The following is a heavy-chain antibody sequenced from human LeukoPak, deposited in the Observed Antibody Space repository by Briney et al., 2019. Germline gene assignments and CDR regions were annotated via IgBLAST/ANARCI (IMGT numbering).Heavy chain of an antibody. D-gene: IGHD2-2*01. V-gene: IGHV3-9*01. CDR2: ISWNSGSI. Sequence: GGSLRLSCAASGFTFDDYAMHWVRHAPGKGLEWVSGISWNSGSIGYADSVKGRFTISRDNAKNSLYLQINSLRAEDTALYYCAKSHCSSTSCPHDYWGQGTLVTVSS. J-gene: IGHJ4*02. CDR3: AKSHCSSTSCPHDY. CDR1: GFTFDDYA.